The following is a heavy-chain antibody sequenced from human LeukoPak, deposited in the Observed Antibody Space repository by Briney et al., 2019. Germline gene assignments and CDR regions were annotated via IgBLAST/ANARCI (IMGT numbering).Heavy chain of an antibody. D-gene: IGHD2-15*01. CDR3: AKQLGYCSDGSCYFPY. Sequence: PGGSLRLSCAASGFTFSTYAMSWVRQAPGKGLEWVSAISGTAVTSYYADSVQGRFTISRDNSKSTLCLQMNSLRAEDTAVYYCAKQLGYCSDGSCYFPYWGQGTLVTVSS. CDR2: ISGTAVTS. V-gene: IGHV3-23*01. CDR1: GFTFSTYA. J-gene: IGHJ4*02.